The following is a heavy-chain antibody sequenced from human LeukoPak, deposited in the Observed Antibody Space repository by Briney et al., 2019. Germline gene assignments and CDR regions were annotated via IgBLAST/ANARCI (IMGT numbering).Heavy chain of an antibody. V-gene: IGHV1-2*04. CDR3: ARGRSNIVVVVAATHGNYYFDY. CDR1: GYAFTGYY. Sequence: ASVKVSCKASGYAFTGYYMHWVRQAPGQGLEWMGWINPNSGGTNYAQKFQGWVTMTRDTSISTAYMELSRLRSDDTAVYYCARGRSNIVVVVAATHGNYYFDYWGQGTLVTVSS. CDR2: INPNSGGT. J-gene: IGHJ4*02. D-gene: IGHD2-15*01.